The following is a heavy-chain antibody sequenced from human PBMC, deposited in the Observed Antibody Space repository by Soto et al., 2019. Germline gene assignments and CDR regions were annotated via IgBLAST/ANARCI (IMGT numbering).Heavy chain of an antibody. D-gene: IGHD6-19*01. CDR1: GYTFTTYA. J-gene: IGHJ4*02. V-gene: IGHV1-3*01. CDR3: ARAVAVPADFDY. CDR2: INAGNGNT. Sequence: ASVKVSCKASGYTFTTYAMHWVRQAPGQRLEWMGWINAGNGNTKYSQKFQGRVTITRDTSASTAYMELSSLRSEDTAVYYCARAVAVPADFDYWGQGTLVTVSS.